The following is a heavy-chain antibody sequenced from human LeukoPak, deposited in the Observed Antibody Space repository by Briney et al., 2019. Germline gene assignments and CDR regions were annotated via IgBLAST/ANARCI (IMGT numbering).Heavy chain of an antibody. Sequence: GESLKISCKGSGYSFTTYWIGCVRQMPGKGLEWMGIIYPADSKIIYSPSFQGQVTMSADKSTSTAYLQWSSLKASDTAMYYCARRDGNYDSSGYYLIGFDIWGQGTMVTVSS. CDR2: IYPADSKI. V-gene: IGHV5-51*01. CDR1: GYSFTTYW. D-gene: IGHD3-22*01. J-gene: IGHJ3*02. CDR3: ARRDGNYDSSGYYLIGFDI.